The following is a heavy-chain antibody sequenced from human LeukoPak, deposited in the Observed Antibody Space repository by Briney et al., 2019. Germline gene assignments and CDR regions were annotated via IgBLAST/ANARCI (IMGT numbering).Heavy chain of an antibody. CDR3: ARSYETDIVVVVAATPSRYYGMDV. CDR1: GFTFRSYG. D-gene: IGHD2-15*01. J-gene: IGHJ6*02. Sequence: GGSLRLSCAASGFTFRSYGMHWVRQAPGKGLEWVAVISYDGSNKYYADSVKGRFTISRDNSKNTLYLQMTSLRAEDTAVYYCARSYETDIVVVVAATPSRYYGMDVWGQGTTVTVSS. V-gene: IGHV3-30*19. CDR2: ISYDGSNK.